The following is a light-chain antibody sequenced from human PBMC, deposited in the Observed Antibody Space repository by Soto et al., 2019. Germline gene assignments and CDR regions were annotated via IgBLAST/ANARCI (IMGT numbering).Light chain of an antibody. V-gene: IGKV3-20*01. CDR1: QSVSSSY. J-gene: IGKJ3*01. Sequence: EIVLKQSPGTLSLSPGERATLSCRASQSVSSSYLAWYQQKPGQAPRLLIYGASGRATGNPNRYSGSGSGTDFTLTISRLEPEDFAVYYCQQYGSSIFTFGPGTKVDIK. CDR2: GAS. CDR3: QQYGSSIFT.